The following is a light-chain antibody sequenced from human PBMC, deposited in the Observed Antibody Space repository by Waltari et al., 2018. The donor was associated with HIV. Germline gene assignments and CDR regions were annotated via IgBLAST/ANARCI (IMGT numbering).Light chain of an antibody. CDR1: QSVLYNSDNKNY. CDR3: QQYHTSWT. J-gene: IGKJ1*01. V-gene: IGKV4-1*01. CDR2: WAS. Sequence: VLTQSPDSLAVSLGERATINFKSSQSVLYNSDNKNYLAWYQQKPGQPPNLLISWASTRESGVPDRFNGSGSGTDFTLTISSLQAEDVAIYYCQQYHTSWTFGQGTKVEIK.